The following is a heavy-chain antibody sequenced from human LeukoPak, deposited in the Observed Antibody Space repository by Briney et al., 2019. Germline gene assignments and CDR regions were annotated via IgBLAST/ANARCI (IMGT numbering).Heavy chain of an antibody. CDR1: GFTFSSYN. CDR2: ISSSSSYI. D-gene: IGHD3-16*02. V-gene: IGHV3-21*01. CDR3: ASSAYDYVWGSYRYYFDY. Sequence: GGSLRLSCAASGFTFSSYNRNWVRQAPGKGLEWVSSISSSSSYIYYADSVKGRFIISKDNAKNSLYLQMNSLRAEDTVVYYCASSAYDYVWGSYRYYFDYWGQGTLVTVSS. J-gene: IGHJ4*02.